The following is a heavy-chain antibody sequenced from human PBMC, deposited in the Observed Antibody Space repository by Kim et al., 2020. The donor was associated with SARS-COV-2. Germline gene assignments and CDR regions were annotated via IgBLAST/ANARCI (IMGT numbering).Heavy chain of an antibody. CDR2: INHSGST. V-gene: IGHV4-34*01. CDR3: ARGRGYSYGHLFDY. Sequence: SETLSLTCAVYGGSFSGYYWSWIRQPPGKGLEWIGEINHSGSTNYNPSLKSRVTISVDTSKNQFSLKLSSVTAADTAVYYCARGRGYSYGHLFDYWGQGTLVTVSS. J-gene: IGHJ4*02. D-gene: IGHD5-18*01. CDR1: GGSFSGYY.